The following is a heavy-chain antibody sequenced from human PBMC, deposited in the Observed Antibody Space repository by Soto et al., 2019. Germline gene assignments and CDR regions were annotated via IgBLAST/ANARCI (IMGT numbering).Heavy chain of an antibody. J-gene: IGHJ5*02. CDR1: GGTFSSYA. V-gene: IGHV1-69*13. CDR3: ARVGLYDFWSGNNWFDP. CDR2: IIPIFGTA. D-gene: IGHD3-3*01. Sequence: SVKVSCKASGGTFSSYAISWVRQAPGQGLEWMGGIIPIFGTANYAQKFQGRVTITADESTSTAYMELSSLRSEDTAAYYCARVGLYDFWSGNNWFDPWGQGTLVTVSS.